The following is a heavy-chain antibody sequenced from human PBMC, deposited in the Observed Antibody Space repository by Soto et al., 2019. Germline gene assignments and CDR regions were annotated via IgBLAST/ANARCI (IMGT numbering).Heavy chain of an antibody. CDR1: GFTFSSYA. D-gene: IGHD6-19*01. CDR2: ISGSGGST. J-gene: IGHJ4*02. V-gene: IGHV3-23*01. CDR3: AKDLPLGGQWLAFDY. Sequence: GXSLILSCAASGFTFSSYAMSCVRQAPFKGLEWVSAISGSGGSTYYADSVKGRFTISRDNSKNTLYLQMNSLRAEDTAVYYCAKDLPLGGQWLAFDYWGQGTLVTVSS.